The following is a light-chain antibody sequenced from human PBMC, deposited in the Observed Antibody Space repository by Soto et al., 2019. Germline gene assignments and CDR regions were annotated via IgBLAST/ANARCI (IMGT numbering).Light chain of an antibody. J-gene: IGKJ4*01. CDR2: GAS. CDR3: QQYNHWPPLT. CDR1: QSVGRN. V-gene: IGKV3-15*01. Sequence: EIVMTQSPATLSVSPGERATLSCRASQSVGRNLAWYQQKPGQAPRLLIYGASTRATGIPARFSGSGSGTEFTLTISSLQSEYFAIYSCQQYNHWPPLTCGGGTKVEIK.